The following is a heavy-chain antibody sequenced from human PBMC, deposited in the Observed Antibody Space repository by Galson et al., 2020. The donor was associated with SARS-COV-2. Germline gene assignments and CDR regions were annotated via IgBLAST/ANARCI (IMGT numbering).Heavy chain of an antibody. CDR3: ARKSSTYDY. Sequence: ASETLSLTCTVSSGYLDSTSYYWGWIRQPPGKGLEWSGSISFNGRSFYNPSVESRVTFSIDTSKNQFALRLTSVTAADTAVYYCARKSSTYDYWGQGVLVTVSS. CDR2: ISFNGRS. V-gene: IGHV4-39*06. J-gene: IGHJ4*02. CDR1: SGYLDSTSYY.